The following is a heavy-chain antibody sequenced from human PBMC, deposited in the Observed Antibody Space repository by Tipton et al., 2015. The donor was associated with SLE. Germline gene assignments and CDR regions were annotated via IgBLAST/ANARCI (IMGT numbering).Heavy chain of an antibody. D-gene: IGHD2-15*01. CDR3: ARDLGSWGFDY. Sequence: SLRLSCAASGFSFRSHLMSWVRQAPGKGLEWLATINQGGSEIYYVDSVKGRFTISRDNSKNTLYLRMNSLRAEDTAVYYCARDLGSWGFDYWGQGTLVTVSS. CDR2: INQGGSEI. J-gene: IGHJ4*02. CDR1: GFSFRSHL. V-gene: IGHV3-7*01.